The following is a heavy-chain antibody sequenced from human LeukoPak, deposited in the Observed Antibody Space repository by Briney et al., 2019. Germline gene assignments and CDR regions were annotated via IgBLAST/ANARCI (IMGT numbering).Heavy chain of an antibody. CDR1: GFTFSDYY. CDR3: AREATLGKGGYYYYYGMAV. D-gene: IGHD7-27*01. J-gene: IGHJ6*02. V-gene: IGHV3-11*01. Sequence: GGSLRLSCAASGFTFSDYYMSWIRQAPGKGREWVSYISSSGSTIYYADSVKGRFTISRDNAKNSLYLQMNSLRAEDTAVYYCAREATLGKGGYYYYYGMAVWGQGTTVTVSS. CDR2: ISSSGSTI.